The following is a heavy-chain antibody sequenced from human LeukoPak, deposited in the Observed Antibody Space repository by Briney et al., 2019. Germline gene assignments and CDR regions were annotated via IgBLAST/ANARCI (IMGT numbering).Heavy chain of an antibody. J-gene: IGHJ5*02. Sequence: SGGSLRLSCAASGFTFSSYGMHWVRQAPGKGLEWVAFIRYDGSNKYYADSVKGRFTISRDNSKNTLYLQMNSLRAEDTAVYYCAILPSIAAAGNRGGWFDPWGQGTLVTVSS. CDR3: AILPSIAAAGNRGGWFDP. CDR1: GFTFSSYG. CDR2: IRYDGSNK. D-gene: IGHD6-13*01. V-gene: IGHV3-30*02.